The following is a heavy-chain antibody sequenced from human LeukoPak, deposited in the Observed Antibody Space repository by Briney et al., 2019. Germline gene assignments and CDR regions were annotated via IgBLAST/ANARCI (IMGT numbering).Heavy chain of an antibody. CDR1: GGSISSYF. CDR2: ISYSGDT. V-gene: IGHV4-59*08. J-gene: IGHJ2*01. CDR3: ASKSSTSGYNGYDVWYFDL. Sequence: SETLSLTCTVSGGSISSYFWHWIRQTPGKGLEWIGYISYSGDTDYNPSLKSRVTISVDTSKNHFSLKMSYVTAADTAVYYCASKSSTSGYNGYDVWYFDLWGRGTLVTVSS. D-gene: IGHD5-12*01.